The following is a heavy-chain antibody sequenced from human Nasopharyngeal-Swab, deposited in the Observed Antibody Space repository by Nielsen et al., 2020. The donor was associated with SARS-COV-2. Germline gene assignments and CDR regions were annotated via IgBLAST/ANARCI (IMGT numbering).Heavy chain of an antibody. Sequence: SETLSLTCTVSGGSISSGGCYWSWIRQHPGKGLEWIGYIYYSGSTYYNPSLKSRVTISVDTSKNQFSLKLSSVTAADTAVYYCAREALKELLWFGASSSYYGMDVWGQGTTVTVSS. CDR3: AREALKELLWFGASSSYYGMDV. J-gene: IGHJ6*02. CDR2: IYYSGST. D-gene: IGHD3-10*01. V-gene: IGHV4-31*03. CDR1: GGSISSGGCY.